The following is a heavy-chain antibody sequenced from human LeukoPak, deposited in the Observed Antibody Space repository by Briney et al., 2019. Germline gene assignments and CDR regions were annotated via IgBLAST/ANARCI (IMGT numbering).Heavy chain of an antibody. Sequence: SETLSLTCTVSGGSISSYYWSWIRQPPGKGLEWIGYIYYSGSTNYNPSLRSRVTISVDTSKNQFSLKLSSVTAADTAVYYCARGLMVGATHFDAFDIWGQGTMVTVSS. D-gene: IGHD1-26*01. V-gene: IGHV4-59*01. CDR3: ARGLMVGATHFDAFDI. CDR2: IYYSGST. CDR1: GGSISSYY. J-gene: IGHJ3*02.